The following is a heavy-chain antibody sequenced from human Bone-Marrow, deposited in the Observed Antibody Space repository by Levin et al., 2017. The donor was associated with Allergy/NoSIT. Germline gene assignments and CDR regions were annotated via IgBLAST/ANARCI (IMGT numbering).Heavy chain of an antibody. V-gene: IGHV3-72*01. CDR1: GFTFSDNY. CDR2: IRDKAESYRT. J-gene: IGHJ4*02. D-gene: IGHD3-3*02. Sequence: GGSLRLSCAASGFTFSDNYMDGVRQAPGKGLEGVGRIRDKAESYRTEYAVSVRGRFTISRDASKNSLYLQMNSLNTDDTAVYYCVTFISGVVNWGQGTLVTVSS. CDR3: VTFISGVVN.